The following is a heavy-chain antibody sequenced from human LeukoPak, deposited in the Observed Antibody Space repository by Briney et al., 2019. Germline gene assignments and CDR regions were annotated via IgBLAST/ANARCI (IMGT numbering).Heavy chain of an antibody. D-gene: IGHD2-2*01. Sequence: PGGSLRLSCAASGFTFSDYHMSWMRQSPGKGLEWVSYISGSGTAIYYTDSVEGRFTVSRDSTKNSLYLQMNNLRAEDSAVYYCGRPVEYQLPYYYSYLDVWGKGTTVTVSS. CDR1: GFTFSDYH. CDR3: GRPVEYQLPYYYSYLDV. V-gene: IGHV3-11*04. J-gene: IGHJ6*03. CDR2: ISGSGTAI.